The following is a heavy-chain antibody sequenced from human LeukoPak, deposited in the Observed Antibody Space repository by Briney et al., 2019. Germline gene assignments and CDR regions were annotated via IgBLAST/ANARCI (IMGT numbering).Heavy chain of an antibody. D-gene: IGHD3-9*01. CDR1: GYTFTSYD. Sequence: ASVKVSCKASGYTFTSYDINWVRQATGQGLEWMGWMNPNSGNTGYAQKFQGRVTITRNTSISTAYMELSSLRSEDTAVYYCARLTRYFDWLPSTWGYYYYYMDVWGKGTTVTISS. CDR3: ARLTRYFDWLPSTWGYYYYYMDV. J-gene: IGHJ6*03. V-gene: IGHV1-8*03. CDR2: MNPNSGNT.